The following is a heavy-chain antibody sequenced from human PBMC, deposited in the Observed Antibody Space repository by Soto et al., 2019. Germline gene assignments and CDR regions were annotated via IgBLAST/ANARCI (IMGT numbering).Heavy chain of an antibody. D-gene: IGHD3-3*01. CDR3: ARVGAYYDFWSGYYTYHDAFDI. CDR2: IYYSVST. CDR1: GGSISSYY. V-gene: IGHV4-59*01. Sequence: SETLSLTCTVSGGSISSYYWSWIRQPPGKGLEWIGYIYYSVSTNYNPSLKSRVTISVDTSKNQFSLKLSSVTAADTAVYYCARVGAYYDFWSGYYTYHDAFDIWGQGTRVTVS. J-gene: IGHJ3*02.